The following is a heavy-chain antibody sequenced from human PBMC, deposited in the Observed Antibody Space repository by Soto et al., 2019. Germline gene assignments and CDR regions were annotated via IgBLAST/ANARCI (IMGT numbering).Heavy chain of an antibody. D-gene: IGHD6-6*01. CDR3: ARGGGIAARPSGWYFDL. J-gene: IGHJ2*01. Sequence: PGGSLRLCCAASGFTFSSYAMHWVRQAPGKGLEWVAVISYDGSNKYYADSVKGRFSISRDNSKNTLYLQMNSLRAEDTAVYYCARGGGIAARPSGWYFDLWGRGTLVTVSS. CDR1: GFTFSSYA. V-gene: IGHV3-30-3*01. CDR2: ISYDGSNK.